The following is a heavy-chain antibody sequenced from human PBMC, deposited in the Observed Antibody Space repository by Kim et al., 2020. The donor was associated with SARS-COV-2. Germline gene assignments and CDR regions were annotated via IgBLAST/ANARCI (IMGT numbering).Heavy chain of an antibody. D-gene: IGHD3-9*01. CDR1: GFTFSSYA. V-gene: IGHV3-30*04. Sequence: GGSLRLFCAASGFTFSSYAMHWVRQAPGKGLEWVAVISYDGSNKYYADSVKGRFTISRDNSKNTLYLQMNSLRAEDTAVYYCAIDLGHLLRYFDWSTKRNPNFWGHGTLVTVSA. CDR3: AIDLGHLLRYFDWSTKRNPNF. CDR2: ISYDGSNK. J-gene: IGHJ4*01.